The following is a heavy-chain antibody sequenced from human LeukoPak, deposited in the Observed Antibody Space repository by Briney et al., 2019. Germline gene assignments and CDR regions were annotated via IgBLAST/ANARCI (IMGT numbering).Heavy chain of an antibody. V-gene: IGHV1-69*05. Sequence: SVKVSCKASGGTFSSYAISWVRQAPGQGLEWMGGIIPIFGTANYAQKFQGRVTITTDESTSTAYMELSSLRSEDTAVYYCARPRGGFGELFRWFDPWGQGTLVTVSS. CDR2: IIPIFGTA. CDR1: GGTFSSYA. D-gene: IGHD3-10*01. J-gene: IGHJ5*02. CDR3: ARPRGGFGELFRWFDP.